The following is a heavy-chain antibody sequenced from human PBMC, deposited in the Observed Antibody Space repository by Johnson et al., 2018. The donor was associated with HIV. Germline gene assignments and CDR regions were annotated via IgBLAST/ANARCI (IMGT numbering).Heavy chain of an antibody. CDR1: GFTISSNY. D-gene: IGHD2-21*01. CDR3: AVVALPMYWYDAFDI. J-gene: IGHJ3*02. V-gene: IGHV3-66*01. Sequence: VQLVESGGGLVQPGGSLRLSCAASGFTISSNYMSWVRQAPGKGLEWVSVIYRGGSTYYADSVKGRFTISRDNSKNTLYLQMNSLRAEDTAVYYCAVVALPMYWYDAFDIWGQGTMVTVSS. CDR2: IYRGGST.